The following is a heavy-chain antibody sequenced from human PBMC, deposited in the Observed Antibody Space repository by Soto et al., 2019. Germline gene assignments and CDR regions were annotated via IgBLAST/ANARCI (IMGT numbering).Heavy chain of an antibody. D-gene: IGHD2-21*02. CDR2: ISGSGGST. Sequence: EVQLLESGGGLVQPGGSLRLSCAASGFTFSSYAMSWVRQAPGKGLEWVSAISGSGGSTYYADSVKGRFTISRDNSKKPLYLQRTGLRDEDTAVYYCANYGNAPGNHGGNSPTFDIWGQGTMGTVSS. V-gene: IGHV3-23*01. CDR1: GFTFSSYA. J-gene: IGHJ3*02. CDR3: ANYGNAPGNHGGNSPTFDI.